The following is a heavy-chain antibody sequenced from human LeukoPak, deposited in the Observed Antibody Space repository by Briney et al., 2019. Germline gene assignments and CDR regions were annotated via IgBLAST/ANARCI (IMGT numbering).Heavy chain of an antibody. CDR2: IYPGDSDT. V-gene: IGHV5-51*01. CDR1: GYSFTSYW. CDR3: ARQGGSYYPVYYFDY. Sequence: PGESLKISCKGSGYSFTSYWIGWVRQMPGKGLEWMGIIYPGDSDTRYSPSFQGQVTISADKSISTAYLQWSSLKASDTAMYYCARQGGSYYPVYYFDYWGQGTLVTVSS. J-gene: IGHJ4*02. D-gene: IGHD1-26*01.